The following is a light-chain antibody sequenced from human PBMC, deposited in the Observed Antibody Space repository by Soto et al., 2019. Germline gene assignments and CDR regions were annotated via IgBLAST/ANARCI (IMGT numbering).Light chain of an antibody. V-gene: IGKV3-20*01. CDR2: GAS. J-gene: IGKJ1*01. CDR1: QSVSSNY. CDR3: QQYVSSPRT. Sequence: EIVLTQSPGTLSLSPGERATLSCRASQSVSSNYLAWYQQKPGQAPRLLIYGASNRATGIPDRFSGSGSGTDFTLTISRMEPEDFAVYYCQQYVSSPRTFGQGTKEEIK.